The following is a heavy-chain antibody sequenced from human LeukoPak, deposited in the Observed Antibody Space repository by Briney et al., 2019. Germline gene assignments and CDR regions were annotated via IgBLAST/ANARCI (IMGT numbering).Heavy chain of an antibody. J-gene: IGHJ4*02. D-gene: IGHD2-2*02. CDR2: INHSGST. V-gene: IGHV4-34*01. Sequence: PSETLSLTCAVYGGSFSGYYWSWIRQPPGKGLEWIGEINHSGSTNYNPSLKSRVTISVDTSKNQFSLKLSSVTAADTAVYYCARGLGYCSSTSCYRARYFDYWGQGTLVTVSS. CDR3: ARGLGYCSSTSCYRARYFDY. CDR1: GGSFSGYY.